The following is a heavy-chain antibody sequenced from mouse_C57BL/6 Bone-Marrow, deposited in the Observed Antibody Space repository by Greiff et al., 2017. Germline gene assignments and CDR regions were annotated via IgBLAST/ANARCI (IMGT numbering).Heavy chain of an antibody. D-gene: IGHD4-1*01. V-gene: IGHV1-59*01. J-gene: IGHJ3*01. CDR3: VTGTFAY. Sequence: QVQLQPGAALVRPGTSVKLSCKASGYTFTSYWMHWVKQRPGQGLEWIGVIDPSDSYTNYNQKFKGKATLTVDTSSSTAYMQLSSLTSEDSAVYYCVTGTFAYWGQGTLVTVSA. CDR2: IDPSDSYT. CDR1: GYTFTSYW.